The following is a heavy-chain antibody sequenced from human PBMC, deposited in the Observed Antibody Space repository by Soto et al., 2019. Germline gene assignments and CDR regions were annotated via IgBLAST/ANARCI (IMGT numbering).Heavy chain of an antibody. J-gene: IGHJ6*02. CDR2: IWYDGSNK. CDR3: ARELLTETNYYYYGMDV. CDR1: GFTFSSYG. Sequence: GGSLRLSCAASGFTFSSYGMHWVRQAPGKGLEWVAVIWYDGSNKYYADSVKGRFTISRDNSKNTLYLQMNSLRAEDTAVYYCARELLTETNYYYYGMDVWGQGTTV. V-gene: IGHV3-33*01.